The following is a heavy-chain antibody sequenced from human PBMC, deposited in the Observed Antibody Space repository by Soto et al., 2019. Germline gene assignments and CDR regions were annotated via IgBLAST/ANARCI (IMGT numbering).Heavy chain of an antibody. J-gene: IGHJ6*02. CDR3: ARDDAQRSGYDYYYYYGMDV. CDR1: GYTFTSYG. D-gene: IGHD5-12*01. Sequence: ASVKVSCKASGYTFTSYGISWVRQAPGQGLEWMGWISAYNGNTNYAQKLQGRVTMTTDTSTSTAYMELRSLRSDDTAVYYCARDDAQRSGYDYYYYYGMDVWGQGTTVTVFS. V-gene: IGHV1-18*01. CDR2: ISAYNGNT.